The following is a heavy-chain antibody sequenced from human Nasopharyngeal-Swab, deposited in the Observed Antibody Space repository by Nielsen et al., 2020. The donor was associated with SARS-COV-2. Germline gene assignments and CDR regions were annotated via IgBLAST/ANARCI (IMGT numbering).Heavy chain of an antibody. D-gene: IGHD5-18*01. V-gene: IGHV3-48*03. Sequence: GESLKISCAASGFTFSSYEMNWVRQAPGKGLEWVSYISSSGSTIYYADSVKGRFTISRDNAKNSLYLQMNSLRAEDTAVYYCARVLAQIQLWLVRPHMDVWGQGTTVTVSS. CDR2: ISSSGSTI. CDR3: ARVLAQIQLWLVRPHMDV. CDR1: GFTFSSYE. J-gene: IGHJ6*02.